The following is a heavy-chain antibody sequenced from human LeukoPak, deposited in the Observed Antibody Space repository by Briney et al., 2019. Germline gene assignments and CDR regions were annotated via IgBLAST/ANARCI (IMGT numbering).Heavy chain of an antibody. CDR2: IYYSGSA. D-gene: IGHD3-10*01. Sequence: PSETLSLTCTVSGGSVSSDNYFWRWIRQSPRKGLEWIGYIYYSGSAHYNPSLMSRVTISIDTSTNQFSLNLRSVTAADTAVYYCAREQTVPRGPTYYFDSWGQGTPVIVSS. J-gene: IGHJ4*02. CDR3: AREQTVPRGPTYYFDS. V-gene: IGHV4-61*01. CDR1: GGSVSSDNYF.